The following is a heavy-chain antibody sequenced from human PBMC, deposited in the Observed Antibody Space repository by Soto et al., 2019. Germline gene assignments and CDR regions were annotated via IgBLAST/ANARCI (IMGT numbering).Heavy chain of an antibody. D-gene: IGHD2-15*01. Sequence: GASVKVSCKASGYTFTAYDIHWVRQAPGQGLEWMGWISANSRDTNNAQKFQGRVTMTRDASTRTAYMELSRLRSDDTAVYYCARDTPSAGGACIDFWGQGTLVTVSS. V-gene: IGHV1-2*02. CDR3: ARDTPSAGGACIDF. CDR2: ISANSRDT. CDR1: GYTFTAYD. J-gene: IGHJ4*02.